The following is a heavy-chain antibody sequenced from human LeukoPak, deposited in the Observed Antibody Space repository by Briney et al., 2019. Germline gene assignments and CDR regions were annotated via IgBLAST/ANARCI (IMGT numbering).Heavy chain of an antibody. J-gene: IGHJ4*02. CDR2: TYYRSKWYN. D-gene: IGHD2/OR15-2a*01. V-gene: IGHV6-1*01. CDR1: GDSLSSNSAA. CDR3: AKGGIEYCDSTSRSFDY. Sequence: SQTLSLTSAISGDSLSSNSAAWNWIRQSPSRGLEWLGRTYYRSKWYNDFEVSVKSRITINPDTSKTQLSLQLNTVTPENTAVSYVAKGGIEYCDSTSRSFDYWGQGTLVTVSS.